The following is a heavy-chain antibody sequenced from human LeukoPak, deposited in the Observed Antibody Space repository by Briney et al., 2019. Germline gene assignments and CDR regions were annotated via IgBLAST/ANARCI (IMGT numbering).Heavy chain of an antibody. CDR3: ATGFYDSSGYSIPFDH. J-gene: IGHJ4*02. V-gene: IGHV4-30-4*01. CDR1: GGSISSGVYY. CDR2: ISCSGNT. D-gene: IGHD3-22*01. Sequence: SQTLSLTCTVSGGSISSGVYYWSWLRQPPGKGPEWIGYISCSGNTDYNPSLKSRVIIAIDTSKNQLSLRLSSVTAADTARYYCATGFYDSSGYSIPFDHWGQGALVTASS.